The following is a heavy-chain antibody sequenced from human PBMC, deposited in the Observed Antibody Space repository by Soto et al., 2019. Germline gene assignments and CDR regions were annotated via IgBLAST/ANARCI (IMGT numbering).Heavy chain of an antibody. D-gene: IGHD1-7*01. J-gene: IGHJ5*02. CDR2: IGTGDGT. CDR1: GFTLSSHG. V-gene: IGHV3-23*01. CDR3: AKENWNFKMFDP. Sequence: GGSLRLSCAVSGFTLSSHGVSWVRQAPGKGLEWVSAIGTGDGTYYADSVKGRFTISRDNSKTTVYLHMNSLRADDTAVYYCAKENWNFKMFDPWGQGTLVTVSS.